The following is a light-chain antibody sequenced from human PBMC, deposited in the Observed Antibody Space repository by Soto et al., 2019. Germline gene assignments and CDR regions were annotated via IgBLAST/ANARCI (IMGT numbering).Light chain of an antibody. Sequence: QSVLNKPSSVYRSPGQWITIFSPGTSSDVGGYNYVSWYQQHPGSAPKLMIYDVSSRPSGVSNRFSGSKSGNTASLTISGLQAEDEADYYCSSYTSSFKLAVFGSGTKVTVL. J-gene: IGLJ1*01. CDR2: DVS. V-gene: IGLV2-14*03. CDR1: SSDVGGYNY. CDR3: SSYTSSFKLAV.